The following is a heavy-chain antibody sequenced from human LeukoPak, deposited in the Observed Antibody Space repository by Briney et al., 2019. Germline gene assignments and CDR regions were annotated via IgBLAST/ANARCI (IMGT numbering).Heavy chain of an antibody. CDR1: GYTFTGYY. Sequence: ASVKVSCKASGYTFTGYYMHWVRQAPGQGLEWMGRINPNSGGTNYAQKFQGRVTMTRDTYISTAYMELSRLRSDGTAVYYCARVGGYYDSSGLYYWGQGTLVTVSS. D-gene: IGHD3-22*01. V-gene: IGHV1-2*06. CDR3: ARVGGYYDSSGLYY. J-gene: IGHJ4*02. CDR2: INPNSGGT.